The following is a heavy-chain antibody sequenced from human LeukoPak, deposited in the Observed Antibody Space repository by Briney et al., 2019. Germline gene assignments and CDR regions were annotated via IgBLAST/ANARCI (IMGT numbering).Heavy chain of an antibody. J-gene: IGHJ6*03. CDR2: ISGSGSNT. V-gene: IGHV3-23*01. D-gene: IGHD2-8*01. Sequence: GGSLRLSCATSGFTFTTYGMIWVRQAPGKGLEWVLGISGSGSNTYYADSAKGRFTSSRDSSKRTVYLHMNSLRAEDTAVYYCAKNGEPHYYMDVLGKGTTVTVSS. CDR3: AKNGEPHYYMDV. CDR1: GFTFTTYG.